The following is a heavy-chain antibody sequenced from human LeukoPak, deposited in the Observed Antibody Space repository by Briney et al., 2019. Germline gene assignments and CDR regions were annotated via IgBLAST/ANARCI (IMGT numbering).Heavy chain of an antibody. V-gene: IGHV3-11*01. CDR1: GFTFSDYY. D-gene: IGHD2-2*01. J-gene: IGHJ3*02. CDR3: TTDIVVVPAAKFDDAFDI. Sequence: GGSLRLSCAASGFTFSDYYMSWIRQAPGKGLEWVSYISSSGSTIYYADSVKGRFTISRDNAKNPLYLQMNSLRAEDTAVYYCTTDIVVVPAAKFDDAFDIWGQGTMVTVSS. CDR2: ISSSGSTI.